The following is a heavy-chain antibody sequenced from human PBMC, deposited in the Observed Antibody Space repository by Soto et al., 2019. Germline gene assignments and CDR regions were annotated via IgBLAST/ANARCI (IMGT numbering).Heavy chain of an antibody. V-gene: IGHV4-59*08. CDR2: IDYSGST. J-gene: IGHJ6*03. CDR3: ARPAPSTGTAWAYYYYYCTDV. Sequence: AETLSLTCTVGGGFISRCYGWWRQQPGGKGLEWIGYIDYSGSTNYNPSLKSRVTISVDTSKNQFSLKLSSVTAADTAVYYCARPAPSTGTAWAYYYYYCTDVWCKGTTVTVS. D-gene: IGHD1-1*01. CDR1: GGFISRCY.